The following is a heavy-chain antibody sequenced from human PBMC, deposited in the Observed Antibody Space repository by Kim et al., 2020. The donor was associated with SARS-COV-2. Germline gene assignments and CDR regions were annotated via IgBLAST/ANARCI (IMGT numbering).Heavy chain of an antibody. V-gene: IGHV4-34*01. Sequence: SETLSLTCAVYGGSFSGYYWSWIRQPPGKGLEWIGEINHSGSTNYNPSLKSRVTISVDTSKNQFSLKLSSVTAADTAVYYCARGTRAFGIAARPGVMSNWFDPWGQGTLVTVSS. CDR3: ARGTRAFGIAARPGVMSNWFDP. CDR1: GGSFSGYY. J-gene: IGHJ5*02. CDR2: INHSGST. D-gene: IGHD6-6*01.